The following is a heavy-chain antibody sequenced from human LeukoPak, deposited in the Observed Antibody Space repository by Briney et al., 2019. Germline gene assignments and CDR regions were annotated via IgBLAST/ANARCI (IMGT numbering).Heavy chain of an antibody. D-gene: IGHD2-2*02. CDR1: GFTFDDYA. CDR2: ISWNSGSI. V-gene: IGHV3-9*01. Sequence: GGSLRLSCAASGFTFDDYAMHWVRQAPGKGLEWVSGISWNSGSIGYADSVKGRFTISRDNAKNSLYLQMNSLRAEDTALYYCAKDSQYQLLHRYDYWGQGTLVTVSS. J-gene: IGHJ4*02. CDR3: AKDSQYQLLHRYDY.